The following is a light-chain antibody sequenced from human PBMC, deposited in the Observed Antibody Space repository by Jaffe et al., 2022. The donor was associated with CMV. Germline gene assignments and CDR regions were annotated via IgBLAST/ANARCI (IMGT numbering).Light chain of an antibody. V-gene: IGKV3-20*01. CDR1: ENIRNHY. J-gene: IGKJ3*01. CDR2: GAS. Sequence: EVVLTQSPGTLSLSPGERATLSCRASENIRNHYLAWYQQKPGQSPRLLISGASTRASGIPDRFSGTGSETDFTLTISRLEPEDFAVYYCQHYGTSPFNFGPGTKVDV. CDR3: QHYGTSPFN.